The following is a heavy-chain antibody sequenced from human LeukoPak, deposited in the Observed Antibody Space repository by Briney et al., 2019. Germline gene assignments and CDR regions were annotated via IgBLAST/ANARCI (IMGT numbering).Heavy chain of an antibody. D-gene: IGHD1-1*01. CDR3: AREFASRTTGTTLDY. CDR1: GYTFTGYY. J-gene: IGHJ4*02. Sequence: AAVKVSCKASGYTFTGYYMHWVRQAPGQGLEWMGWINPNSGGTNYAQKFQGRVTMTRDTSISTAYMELSRLRSDDTAVYYCAREFASRTTGTTLDYWGQGTLATVSS. CDR2: INPNSGGT. V-gene: IGHV1-2*02.